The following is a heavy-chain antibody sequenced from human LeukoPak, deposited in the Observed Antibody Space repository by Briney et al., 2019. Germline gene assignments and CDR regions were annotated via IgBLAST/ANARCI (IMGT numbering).Heavy chain of an antibody. D-gene: IGHD3-10*01. V-gene: IGHV1-69*06. CDR1: GGSFNSYA. Sequence: ASVKVSCKTSGGSFNSYAISWVRQAPGQGLEWMGGIIPFFGTTNNAQNFQGRVTFTADKSTTTAYMELSSLRSEDTAVYFCASGYYYGSESLYSPIYWGQGTPVTVSS. CDR2: IIPFFGTT. J-gene: IGHJ4*02. CDR3: ASGYYYGSESLYSPIY.